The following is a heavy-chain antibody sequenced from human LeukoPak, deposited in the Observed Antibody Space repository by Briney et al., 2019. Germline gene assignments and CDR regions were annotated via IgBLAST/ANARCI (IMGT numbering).Heavy chain of an antibody. CDR3: ARCSGSYFSLARYFDY. CDR2: IKQDGSEK. J-gene: IGHJ4*02. Sequence: GGSLRLSCAASGLTFSSYWMSWVRQAPGKGLEWVANIKQDGSEKYYVDSVKGRFTISRDNAKNSLYLQMNSLRAEDTAVYYCARCSGSYFSLARYFDYWGQGTLVTVSS. D-gene: IGHD1-26*01. CDR1: GLTFSSYW. V-gene: IGHV3-7*01.